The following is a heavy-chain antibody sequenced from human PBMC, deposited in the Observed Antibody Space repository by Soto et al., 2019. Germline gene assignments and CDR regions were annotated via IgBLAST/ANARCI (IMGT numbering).Heavy chain of an antibody. D-gene: IGHD3-3*01. CDR3: AKKALRNTIFGHFDY. Sequence: EVQLLESGGGLVQPGGSLRLSGAASGFTVSSYAMSWVRQAPGKGLEWVSGISGGGVNTYYADSVKGRFTNSRDNSKNTLYLQMNSLRAEDTSAYYCAKKALRNTIFGHFDYWGQGTLGTVSS. V-gene: IGHV3-23*01. J-gene: IGHJ4*02. CDR2: ISGGGVNT. CDR1: GFTVSSYA.